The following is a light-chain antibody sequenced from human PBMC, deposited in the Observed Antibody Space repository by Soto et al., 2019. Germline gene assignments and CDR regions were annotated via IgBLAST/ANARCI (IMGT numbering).Light chain of an antibody. V-gene: IGKV3-15*01. CDR2: GAS. J-gene: IGKJ1*01. CDR1: RSVSSN. Sequence: EIVITQSPATLSASPGERATLSCRASRSVSSNLAWYQQKPGQAPRLLIYGASTRATGIPARFSGSGSGTEFTLTISSLQSEDFAVYYCQQYNNWPKTFGQGTKVDIK. CDR3: QQYNNWPKT.